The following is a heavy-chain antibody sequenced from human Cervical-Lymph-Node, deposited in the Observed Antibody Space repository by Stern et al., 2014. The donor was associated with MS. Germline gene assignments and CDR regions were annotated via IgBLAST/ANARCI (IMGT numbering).Heavy chain of an antibody. CDR1: GFTFSSYA. Sequence: EVQLVESGGGLVQPGGSLRLSCAASGFTFSSYAMSWVRQAPGKGLEWVSAISGSGGSTNYADSVKGRFTISRDNSKNTLYLQMNSLRAEDTAVYYCAKARVRILDYYYGMDVWGQGTTVTVSS. CDR2: ISGSGGST. CDR3: AKARVRILDYYYGMDV. V-gene: IGHV3-23*04. D-gene: IGHD1-1*01. J-gene: IGHJ6*02.